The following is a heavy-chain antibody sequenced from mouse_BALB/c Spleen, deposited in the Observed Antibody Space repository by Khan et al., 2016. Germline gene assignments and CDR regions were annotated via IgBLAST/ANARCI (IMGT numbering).Heavy chain of an antibody. CDR2: IRTKSNNLST. CDR3: VRQNLRWYFDV. D-gene: IGHD1-1*01. CDR1: GFTFNTYA. J-gene: IGHJ1*01. Sequence: EVQLVESGGGLVQPKGSLKLSCAASGFTFNTYAMDWVRQAPGKGLEWVARIRTKSNNLSTYYADSVKDRFTISRDDSQSMLYLQMNNLKTEDTAMYCCVRQNLRWYFDVWGAGTTVTVSS. V-gene: IGHV10-1*02.